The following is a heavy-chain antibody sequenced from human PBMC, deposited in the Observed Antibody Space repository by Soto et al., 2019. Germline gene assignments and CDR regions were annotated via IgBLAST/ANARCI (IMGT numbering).Heavy chain of an antibody. CDR3: AKPKEEYCSGGSCYSLGAFDI. D-gene: IGHD2-15*01. CDR1: GFTFSSYA. Sequence: EVQLLESGGGLVQPGGSLRLSCAASGFTFSSYAMSWVRQAPGKGLEWVSAISGSGGSTYYADPVKGRFTIPRDNSKNTLYLQMNSLRAEDTAVYYCAKPKEEYCSGGSCYSLGAFDIWGQGTMVTVSS. V-gene: IGHV3-23*01. CDR2: ISGSGGST. J-gene: IGHJ3*02.